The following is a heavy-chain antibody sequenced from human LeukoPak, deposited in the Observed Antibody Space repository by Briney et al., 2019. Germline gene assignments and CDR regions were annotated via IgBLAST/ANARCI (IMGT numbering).Heavy chain of an antibody. CDR2: IYPGDSDT. J-gene: IGHJ3*02. D-gene: IGHD3-10*01. CDR3: ARPRGTYYYGSGSYPDAFDI. V-gene: IGHV5-51*01. Sequence: GESLKISCKGSGYSFTSYWIGWVRQMPGKGLEWMGIIYPGDSDTRYSPSFQGQVTISADKSISTAYLQWSSLKASDTAMYYCARPRGTYYYGSGSYPDAFDIWGQGTMVTVSS. CDR1: GYSFTSYW.